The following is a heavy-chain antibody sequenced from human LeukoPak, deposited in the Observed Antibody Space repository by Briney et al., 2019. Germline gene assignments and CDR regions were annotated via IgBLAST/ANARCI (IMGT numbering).Heavy chain of an antibody. CDR2: IHYSGST. V-gene: IGHV4-59*08. CDR1: GGSITSYY. J-gene: IGHJ6*03. D-gene: IGHD3-22*01. CDR3: ARRYDSSGYYYRYYMDV. Sequence: NPTETLSLTCTVSGGSITSYYWNWIRQPPGKGLEWIGYIHYSGSTDYNPSLKSRVTISVDTSKNQFSLKLSSVTAADTAVYYCARRYDSSGYYYRYYMDVWGKGTTVTVSS.